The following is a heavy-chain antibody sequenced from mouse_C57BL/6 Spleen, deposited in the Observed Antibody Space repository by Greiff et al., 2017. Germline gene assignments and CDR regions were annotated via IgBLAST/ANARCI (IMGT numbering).Heavy chain of an antibody. D-gene: IGHD1-1*01. Sequence: VQLQQPGAELVRPGTSVKLSCKASGYTFTSYWMHWVKQRPGQGLEWIGVIDPSDSYTNYNQKFKGKATLTVDTSSSTAYMQLSSLTSEDSAVYYCARGDYGSRFDYWGQGTTLTVSS. CDR1: GYTFTSYW. CDR2: IDPSDSYT. CDR3: ARGDYGSRFDY. V-gene: IGHV1-59*01. J-gene: IGHJ2*01.